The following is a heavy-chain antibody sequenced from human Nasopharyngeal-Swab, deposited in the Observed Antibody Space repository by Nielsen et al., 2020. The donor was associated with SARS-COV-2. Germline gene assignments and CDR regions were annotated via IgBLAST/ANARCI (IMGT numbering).Heavy chain of an antibody. D-gene: IGHD1-20*01. V-gene: IGHV5-51*01. CDR2: IYPGDSDT. Sequence: VRQMPGKGLEWMGIIYPGDSDTRYSPSFQGQVTISADKSISIAYLQWSSLKASDTAMYYCARRRYNWNLDSDYYGMDVWGQGTTVTVSS. J-gene: IGHJ6*02. CDR3: ARRRYNWNLDSDYYGMDV.